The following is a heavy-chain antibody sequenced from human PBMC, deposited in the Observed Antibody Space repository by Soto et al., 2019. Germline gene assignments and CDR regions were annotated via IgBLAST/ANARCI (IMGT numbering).Heavy chain of an antibody. CDR3: AGESFDILTGYYGVGHY. D-gene: IGHD3-9*01. CDR1: GYTFTSYD. Sequence: SVKVSCKASGYTFTSYDINWVRQATGQGLEWIGWIVVGSGNTNFVQWFQERVTITRDMSKSSVYMEMSSLRSEDTAVYYCAGESFDILTGYYGVGHYWGQGTLVTVSS. J-gene: IGHJ4*02. V-gene: IGHV1-58*02. CDR2: IVVGSGNT.